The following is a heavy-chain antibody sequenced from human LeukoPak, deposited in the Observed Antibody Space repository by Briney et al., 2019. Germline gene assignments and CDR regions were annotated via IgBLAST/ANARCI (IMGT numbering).Heavy chain of an antibody. V-gene: IGHV4-38-2*01. CDR3: ARLTVTRYFQH. D-gene: IGHD4-23*01. CDR2: TYHSGST. Sequence: SETLSLTCAVSGYSISSGYYWGWIRQPPGKGLEWIGSTYHSGSTYYNPSLKSRVTISVDTSKNQFSLKLSSVTAADTAVYYCARLTVTRYFQHWGQGTLVTVSS. J-gene: IGHJ1*01. CDR1: GYSISSGYY.